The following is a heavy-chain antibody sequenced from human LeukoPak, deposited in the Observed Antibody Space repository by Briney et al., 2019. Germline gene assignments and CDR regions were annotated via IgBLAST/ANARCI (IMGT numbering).Heavy chain of an antibody. Sequence: GGSLRLSCAASGFTFSSYAMHWVRQAPGKGLEWVAVISYDGSNKYYADSVKGRFTISRDNSKNTLYLQMNSLRAEDTAVYYCARAPLYSSYVYFDYWGQGTLVTVSS. CDR1: GFTFSSYA. J-gene: IGHJ4*02. CDR3: ARAPLYSSYVYFDY. D-gene: IGHD4-11*01. CDR2: ISYDGSNK. V-gene: IGHV3-30*01.